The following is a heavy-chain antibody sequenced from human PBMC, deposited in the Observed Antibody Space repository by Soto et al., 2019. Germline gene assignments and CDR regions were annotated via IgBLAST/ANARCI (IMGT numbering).Heavy chain of an antibody. CDR1: GGSLTGYY. V-gene: IGHV4-34*01. Sequence: PSETLSLTCEVSGGSLTGYYWIWDRQTPGKGLEWIGEINDSGTTYYNPSFKSRLTISINTAKRQISLRLTSVTAADTGVYYCQGGDFWGQGTRVTVS. D-gene: IGHD3-16*01. CDR3: QGGDF. CDR2: INDSGTT. J-gene: IGHJ4*02.